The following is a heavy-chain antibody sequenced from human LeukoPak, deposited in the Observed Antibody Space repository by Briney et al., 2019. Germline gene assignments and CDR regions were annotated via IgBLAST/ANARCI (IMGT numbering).Heavy chain of an antibody. Sequence: PSETLSLTCAVYRGSFSNYYWSWIRQPPGKGLEWIGEINHSGGTNYNPSLKSRVTISEDTSKKQFSLKLGSVTAADTAVYYCARLIGASAFDYWGQGTLVTGSS. D-gene: IGHD2-21*01. V-gene: IGHV4-34*01. CDR3: ARLIGASAFDY. J-gene: IGHJ4*02. CDR2: INHSGGT. CDR1: RGSFSNYY.